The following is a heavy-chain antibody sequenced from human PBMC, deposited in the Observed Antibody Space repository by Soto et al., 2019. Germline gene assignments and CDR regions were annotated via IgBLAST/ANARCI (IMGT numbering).Heavy chain of an antibody. V-gene: IGHV4-59*01. D-gene: IGHD3-3*01. CDR1: GGSISSYY. Sequence: SETLSLTCTVSGGSISSYYWSWIRQPPGKGLEWIGYIYYSGSTNYNPSLKSRVTISVDTSKNQFSLNLSSVTAADTAVYYCARERPERLSDFKDEDNYYYSIEVWGKGTTVTFS. CDR3: ARERPERLSDFKDEDNYYYSIEV. J-gene: IGHJ6*03. CDR2: IYYSGST.